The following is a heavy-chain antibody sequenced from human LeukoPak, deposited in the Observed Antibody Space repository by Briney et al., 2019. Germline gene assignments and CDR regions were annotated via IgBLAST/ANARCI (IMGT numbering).Heavy chain of an antibody. CDR1: GGSISSSSYY. CDR3: ARRSIAAAGNPDWFDP. D-gene: IGHD6-13*01. CDR2: IYYSGST. V-gene: IGHV4-39*01. J-gene: IGHJ5*02. Sequence: SETLSLTCTVSGGSISSSSYYWGRIRQPPGKGLEWIGSIYYSGSTYYNPSLKSRVTISVDTSKNQSSLKLSSVTAADTAVYYCARRSIAAAGNPDWFDPWGQGTLVTVSS.